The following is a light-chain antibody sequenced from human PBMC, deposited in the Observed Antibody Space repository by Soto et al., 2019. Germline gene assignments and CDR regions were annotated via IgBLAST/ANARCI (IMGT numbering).Light chain of an antibody. CDR2: RAS. CDR3: LQYNSWPYT. Sequence: EIVMTQSPATLSVSPGESATLSCRASQTVTNNLAWYQQKSGQAPRLLIYRASTRATAIPARFSGSGSGTEFTLTIGSLQSEDFGVYYCLQYNSWPYTFGQGTKLEIK. V-gene: IGKV3-15*01. J-gene: IGKJ2*01. CDR1: QTVTNN.